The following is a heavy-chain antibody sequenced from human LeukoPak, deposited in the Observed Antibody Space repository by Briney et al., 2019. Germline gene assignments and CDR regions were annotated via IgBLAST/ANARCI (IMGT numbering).Heavy chain of an antibody. CDR3: ARDNRRFVAGH. V-gene: IGHV4-31*03. Sequence: PSQTLSLTCTVSGGSISSGGYYWRWIRQHPGKGLEWIGYIYYSGSTYYNPSLKSRVTISVDTSKNQFSLKLSSVTAADTAVYYCARDNRRFVAGHWGQGTLVTVSS. CDR1: GGSISSGGYY. J-gene: IGHJ4*02. CDR2: IYYSGST. D-gene: IGHD3-3*01.